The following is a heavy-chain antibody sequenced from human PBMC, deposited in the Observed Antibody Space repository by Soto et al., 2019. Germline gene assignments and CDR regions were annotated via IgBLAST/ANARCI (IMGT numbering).Heavy chain of an antibody. Sequence: QLHLQQWGPGSLKPLETLSLTCAVSGGSFSGYFWSWFRHSPGKGLEWIGEIDESGKTYYNPSFKRRLTFSVDTSKPQFSLRWTSVTAADTAVYYCEGGDFWGQGTQVTVSS. CDR3: EGGDF. V-gene: IGHV4-34*01. J-gene: IGHJ4*02. CDR1: GGSFSGYF. CDR2: IDESGKT.